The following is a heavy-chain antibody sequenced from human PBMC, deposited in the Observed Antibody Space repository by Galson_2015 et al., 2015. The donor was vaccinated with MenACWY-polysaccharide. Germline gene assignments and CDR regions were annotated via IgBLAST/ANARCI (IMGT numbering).Heavy chain of an antibody. CDR1: GASISRSDW. J-gene: IGHJ4*02. V-gene: IGHV4-4*02. CDR2: ISHRGTT. CDR3: ARKFDY. Sequence: TLSLTCAVSGASISRSDWWTWVRQPPGKGLEWIGEISHRGTTNYNPSLKSRVTISVDKSKNQFSLKLNSVTAAGTAVYYCARKFDYWGQGSLVTVPS.